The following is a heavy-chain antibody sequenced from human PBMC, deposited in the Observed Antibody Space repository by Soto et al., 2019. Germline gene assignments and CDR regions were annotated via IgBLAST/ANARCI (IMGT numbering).Heavy chain of an antibody. CDR2: INDGNGNT. CDR3: ARDSGSPSSPFDY. CDR1: GYSYPYDH. Sequence: GASVRVSGKPSGYSYPYDHMHWVVHAHGHGLEWLGWINDGNGNTKYSQKFQARVTITRDTSANTAYMELSGLRSDDTAVYYCARDSGSPSSPFDYWGQGTLVNVSS. J-gene: IGHJ4*02. D-gene: IGHD2-15*01. V-gene: IGHV1-3*01.